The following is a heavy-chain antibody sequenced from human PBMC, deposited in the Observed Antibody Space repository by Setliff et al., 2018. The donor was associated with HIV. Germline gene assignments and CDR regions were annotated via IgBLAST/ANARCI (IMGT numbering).Heavy chain of an antibody. CDR3: ATGRDSSGYYFLSDY. V-gene: IGHV1-2*02. D-gene: IGHD3-22*01. J-gene: IGHJ4*02. Sequence: GASVKVSCKTSGYTFTGYHMHWVRQAPGQGLEWMGWINPNSGGTVYAQKFQDRVTXTKYTSSSTAYMEWSRLRSDDTAVYYCATGRDSSGYYFLSDYWGRGTXXXVSS. CDR1: GYTFTGYH. CDR2: INPNSGGT.